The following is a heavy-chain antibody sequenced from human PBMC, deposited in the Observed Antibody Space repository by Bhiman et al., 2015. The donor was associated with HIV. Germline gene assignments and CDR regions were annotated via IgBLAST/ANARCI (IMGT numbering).Heavy chain of an antibody. D-gene: IGHD3-3*01. CDR2: IKQDGSEK. CDR1: GFTFSSYW. J-gene: IGHJ4*02. Sequence: EVQLVESGGGLVQPGGSLRLSCAASGFTFSSYWMSWVRQAPGKGLEWVANIKQDGSEKYYVDSVKGRFTISRDNAKNSLYLQMNSLRAEDTAVYYCARERGNVLQFLEWLSAPYYFDYWARERWSPSPQ. CDR3: ARERGNVLQFLEWLSAPYYFDY. V-gene: IGHV3-7*01.